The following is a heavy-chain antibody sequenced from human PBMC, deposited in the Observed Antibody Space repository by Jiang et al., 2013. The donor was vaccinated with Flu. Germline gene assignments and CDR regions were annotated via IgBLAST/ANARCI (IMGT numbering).Heavy chain of an antibody. Sequence: GSISSSSYYWGWIRQPPGKGLEWIGSIYYSGSTYYNPSLKSRVTISVDTSKNQFSLKLSSVTAADTAVYYCACPSRIAAAGRFGGMDVWGQGTTVTVSS. D-gene: IGHD6-13*01. CDR3: ACPSRIAAAGRFGGMDV. CDR1: GSISSSSYY. J-gene: IGHJ6*02. V-gene: IGHV4-39*01. CDR2: IYYSGST.